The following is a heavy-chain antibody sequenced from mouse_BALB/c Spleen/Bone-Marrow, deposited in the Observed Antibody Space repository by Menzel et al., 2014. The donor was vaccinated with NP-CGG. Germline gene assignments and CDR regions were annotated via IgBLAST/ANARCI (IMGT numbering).Heavy chain of an antibody. V-gene: IGHV4-1*02. CDR2: INPDRSTI. D-gene: IGHD1-2*01. J-gene: IGHJ3*01. CDR1: GFDFSTFW. Sequence: EVKVEESGGGLVQPGGSLKLSCAASGFDFSTFWMNWVQQAPGKGLEWIGEINPDRSTINYAPSLKDKFIISRDNAKNTLYLLMSRVRSEDTALYYCARLHYYGYGAYWGQGTLVTVSA. CDR3: ARLHYYGYGAY.